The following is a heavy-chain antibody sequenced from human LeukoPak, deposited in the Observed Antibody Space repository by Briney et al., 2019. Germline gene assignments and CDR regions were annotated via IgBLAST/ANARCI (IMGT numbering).Heavy chain of an antibody. CDR3: ARNSGSHDDYYYYYYMDV. Sequence: PSGTLSLTCTVSAYSISDGWVWGMIRQPPGKGLEWIGSIYRSGTTYYNPSLKSRVTMSVDTSNNQFSLKLSSVTAADTAVYYCARNSGSHDDYYYYYYMDVWGKGTTVTVSS. CDR2: IYRSGTT. CDR1: AYSISDGWV. J-gene: IGHJ6*03. V-gene: IGHV4-38-2*02. D-gene: IGHD1-26*01.